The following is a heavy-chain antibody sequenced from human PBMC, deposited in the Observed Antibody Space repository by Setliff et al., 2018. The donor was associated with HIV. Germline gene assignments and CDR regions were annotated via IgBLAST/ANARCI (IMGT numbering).Heavy chain of an antibody. J-gene: IGHJ4*02. Sequence: SETLSLTCSVSGGTISNNNYHWGWIRQPPGEGLEWIGSIYYLGNTYYNPSLKSRLTISVDTSRNLFSLHLSSVTAADTAVYYCAPRHHKYGFLWGQGTLVTVSS. CDR3: APRHHKYGFL. CDR1: GGTISNNNYH. CDR2: IYYLGNT. D-gene: IGHD3-10*01. V-gene: IGHV4-39*01.